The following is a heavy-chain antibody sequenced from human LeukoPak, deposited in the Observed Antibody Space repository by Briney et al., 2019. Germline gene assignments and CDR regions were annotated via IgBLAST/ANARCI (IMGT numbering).Heavy chain of an antibody. CDR3: ARDLIAVANQYYYYYGMDV. V-gene: IGHV4-59*01. CDR2: IYYSGST. D-gene: IGHD6-19*01. J-gene: IGHJ6*02. CDR1: GGSISSYY. Sequence: PSETLSLTCTVSGGSISSYYWSWIRQPPGKGLEWIGYIYYSGSTNYNPSLKSRVTISVDTSKNQFSLKLSSVTAADTAVYYCARDLIAVANQYYYYYGMDVWGQGTTVTVSS.